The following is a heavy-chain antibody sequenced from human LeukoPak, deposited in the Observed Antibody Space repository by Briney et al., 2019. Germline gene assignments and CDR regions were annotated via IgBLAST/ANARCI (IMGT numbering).Heavy chain of an antibody. CDR2: INPSGGST. J-gene: IGHJ6*03. D-gene: IGHD3-10*01. CDR3: ARDGSGSYGYYYYMDV. Sequence: ASVKVSCKASGYTFTSYYMHWVRQAPGQGLEWMGIINPSGGSTSYAQKFQGRVTMTRDMSTSTVYMELSSLRSEDTAVYYCARDGSGSYGYYYYMDVWGKGTTVTVSS. CDR1: GYTFTSYY. V-gene: IGHV1-46*01.